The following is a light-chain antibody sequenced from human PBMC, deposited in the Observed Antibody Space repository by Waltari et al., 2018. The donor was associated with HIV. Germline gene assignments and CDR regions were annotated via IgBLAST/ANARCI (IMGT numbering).Light chain of an antibody. CDR1: SSAVGDYNY. CDR2: DVY. Sequence: QSALTQPASVSGSPGQSITISCTGTSSAVGDYNYVSWYQHHPGKAPKLLVFDVYDRPSGVSIRFSGSKSGNTASLTISGLQAEDEADYYCSSYTINRSLHVLFGGGTKLTVL. V-gene: IGLV2-14*03. CDR3: SSYTINRSLHVL. J-gene: IGLJ2*01.